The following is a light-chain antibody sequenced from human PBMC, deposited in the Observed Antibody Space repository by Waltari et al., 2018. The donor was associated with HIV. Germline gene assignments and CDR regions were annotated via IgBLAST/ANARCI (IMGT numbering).Light chain of an antibody. CDR2: EVS. J-gene: IGLJ2*01. Sequence: QSALTQPASVSGSPGQSITISCTGTSSDVGGYNYVSWYQQHPGKAPKLMIYEVSNRPSGVSIRFSGSKSANTASLTISGLQAEDEADYYCSSYTSSSTLYVVFGGGTKLTVL. V-gene: IGLV2-14*01. CDR1: SSDVGGYNY. CDR3: SSYTSSSTLYVV.